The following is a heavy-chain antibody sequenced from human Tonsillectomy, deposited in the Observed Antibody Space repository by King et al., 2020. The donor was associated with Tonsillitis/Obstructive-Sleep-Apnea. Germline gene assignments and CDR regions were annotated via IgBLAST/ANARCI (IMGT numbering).Heavy chain of an antibody. Sequence: VQLVESGGGLVKPGGSLRLSCAASGFTFSNAWMSWVRQTPGKGLEWVGRIKSKTDGGTTDYAAPVKGRFTISRDDSKNTLYLQMNSLKTEDTAVYYCTTHRDGYNKGGGFDYWGQGTLVTVSS. CDR1: GFTFSNAW. CDR2: IKSKTDGGTT. J-gene: IGHJ4*02. D-gene: IGHD5-24*01. V-gene: IGHV3-15*01. CDR3: TTHRDGYNKGGGFDY.